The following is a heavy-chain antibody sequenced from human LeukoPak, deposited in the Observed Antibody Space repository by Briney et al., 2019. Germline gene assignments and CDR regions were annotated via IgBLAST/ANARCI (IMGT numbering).Heavy chain of an antibody. CDR1: GYTFSDYH. Sequence: ASVKVSCKASGYTFSDYHTHWVRQAPGQGLEWMGWINPNTGGTNYAQKFQGRVAMTRDTSISTAYMELSWLRSDDTAVYYCARDIRPRVESFDYWGQGTLVSVSS. CDR3: ARDIRPRVESFDY. D-gene: IGHD3-3*01. CDR2: INPNTGGT. V-gene: IGHV1-2*02. J-gene: IGHJ4*02.